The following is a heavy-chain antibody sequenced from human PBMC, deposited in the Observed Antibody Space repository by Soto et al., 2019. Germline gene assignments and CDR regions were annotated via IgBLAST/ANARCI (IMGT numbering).Heavy chain of an antibody. CDR2: ISSSSNYI. V-gene: IGHV3-21*01. CDR1: GFTFSSYT. J-gene: IGHJ4*02. Sequence: PGGSLRLSCAASGFTFSSYTINWVRQAPGKGLECVSSISSSSNYIYYADSVKGRFTISRDNAKNSLYLQMNSLRAEDTAVYYCARGYSGYDWWGQGTLVTVSS. D-gene: IGHD5-12*01. CDR3: ARGYSGYDW.